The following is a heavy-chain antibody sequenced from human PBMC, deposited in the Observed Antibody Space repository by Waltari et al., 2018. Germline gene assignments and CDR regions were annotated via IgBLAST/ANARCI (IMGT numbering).Heavy chain of an antibody. CDR2: IDWDDDK. CDR1: GFSLSTSGMC. J-gene: IGHJ3*02. Sequence: QVTLRESGPALVKPTQTLTLTCTFSGFSLSTSGMCVSWIRQPPGKALEWLARIDWDDDKYYSTSLKTRLTISKDTSKNQVVLTMTNMDPVDTATYYCARSMATIGGHAFDIWGQGTMVTVSS. V-gene: IGHV2-70*15. CDR3: ARSMATIGGHAFDI. D-gene: IGHD5-12*01.